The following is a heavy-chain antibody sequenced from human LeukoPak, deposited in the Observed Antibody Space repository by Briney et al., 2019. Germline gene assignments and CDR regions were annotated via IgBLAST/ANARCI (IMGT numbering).Heavy chain of an antibody. J-gene: IGHJ3*02. D-gene: IGHD3-3*01. CDR1: GFTFSSYA. V-gene: IGHV3-30*04. CDR3: ARGDSNPSHYDFWSGYYGAFDI. Sequence: PGGSLRLSCAASGFTFSSYAMHWVRQAPGKGLEWAAVISYDGSNKYYADSVKGRFTISRDNSKNTLYLQMNSLRAEDTAVYYCARGDSNPSHYDFWSGYYGAFDIWGQGTMVTVSS. CDR2: ISYDGSNK.